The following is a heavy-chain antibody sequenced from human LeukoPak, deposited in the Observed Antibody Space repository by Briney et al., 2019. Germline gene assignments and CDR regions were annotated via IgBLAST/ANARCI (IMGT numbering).Heavy chain of an antibody. D-gene: IGHD3-22*01. J-gene: IGHJ4*02. CDR1: GGSISRYY. V-gene: IGHV4-59*12. Sequence: PSETLSLTCTVSGGSISRYYWSWIRQPPGKGLEWIGYKDYSGSTNYNRSLKSRVTISVDTSKNQFSLKLSSVTAADTAVYYCARDPRDSGYYYPFDYWGQGTLVTVSS. CDR2: KDYSGST. CDR3: ARDPRDSGYYYPFDY.